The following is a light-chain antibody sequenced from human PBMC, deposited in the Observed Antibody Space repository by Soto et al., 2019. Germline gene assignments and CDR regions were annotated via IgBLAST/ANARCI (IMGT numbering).Light chain of an antibody. Sequence: EIVLTQSPGTVSLSPGERATLSCRASQSVTSNYLAWYQQRPGQAPRLLIYGASSRATGAPDRFSGSGSGTDFTLTISRLEPEDFAVYYCQQYSRSPRTFGQGTKVELK. V-gene: IGKV3-20*01. J-gene: IGKJ1*01. CDR2: GAS. CDR1: QSVTSNY. CDR3: QQYSRSPRT.